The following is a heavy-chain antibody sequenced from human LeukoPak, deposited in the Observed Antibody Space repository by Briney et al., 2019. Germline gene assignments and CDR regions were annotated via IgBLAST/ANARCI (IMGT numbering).Heavy chain of an antibody. J-gene: IGHJ5*02. CDR3: ATLHDYYSSGNFPP. D-gene: IGHD3-10*01. Sequence: PSETLSLTCTVSGGSIYNTTYYWGWVRQPPGKGLDWIASIYYTGNTYYNPSLKSRVTISVDTSKNQFSLKLSSVTASDTAVYYCATLHDYYSSGNFPPWGQGTLVTVSS. CDR2: IYYTGNT. CDR1: GGSIYNTTYY. V-gene: IGHV4-39*01.